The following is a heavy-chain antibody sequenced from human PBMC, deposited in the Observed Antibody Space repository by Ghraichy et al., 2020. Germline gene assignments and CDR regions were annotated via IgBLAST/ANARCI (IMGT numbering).Heavy chain of an antibody. CDR2: IFTSGST. CDR1: GGSISGYY. J-gene: IGHJ2*01. D-gene: IGHD1-26*01. Sequence: GSLRLSCTVSGGSISGYYWSWIRQPAGKGLEWIGRIFTSGSTYYNPSLKSRVTMSVDKSKNQFSLKVNFVTAADTAVYYCARDGLRWELLYFDLWGRGTLVTVSS. V-gene: IGHV4-4*07. CDR3: ARDGLRWELLYFDL.